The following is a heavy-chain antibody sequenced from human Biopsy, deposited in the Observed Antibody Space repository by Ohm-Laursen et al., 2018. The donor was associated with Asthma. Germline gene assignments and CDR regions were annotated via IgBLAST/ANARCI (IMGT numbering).Heavy chain of an antibody. Sequence: ASVKVFCKASGYAFINFAIHWVRQAPGQRLEWMGWVNTGNGDTKYSQKFQGRVTITRDTSASTAYMELRSLRSEDTATYYCARTYYDFLTGQVKDVFGVWGQGTMVTVSS. D-gene: IGHD3-9*01. J-gene: IGHJ3*01. CDR3: ARTYYDFLTGQVKDVFGV. CDR1: GYAFINFA. CDR2: VNTGNGDT. V-gene: IGHV1-3*04.